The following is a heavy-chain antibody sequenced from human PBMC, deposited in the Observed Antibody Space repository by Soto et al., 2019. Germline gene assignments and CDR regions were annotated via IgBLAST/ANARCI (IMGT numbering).Heavy chain of an antibody. CDR3: AREGGAYDFWSDNNWFDP. CDR2: IYPGDSDT. V-gene: IGHV5-51*01. CDR1: GYSFTSYW. D-gene: IGHD3-3*01. Sequence: GETLKISCKGSGYSFTSYWIGWVRQMPGKGLEWMGIIYPGDSDTRYSPSFQGQVTISADKSISTAYLQWSSLKASDTAMYYCAREGGAYDFWSDNNWFDPWGQGTLVTVSS. J-gene: IGHJ5*02.